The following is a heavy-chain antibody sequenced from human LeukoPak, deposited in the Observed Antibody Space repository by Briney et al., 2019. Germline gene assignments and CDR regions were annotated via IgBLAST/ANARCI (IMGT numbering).Heavy chain of an antibody. Sequence: GGSLRLSCAASGFTFSSYEMNWVRQAPGKGLGWVSFISSSGNTIYYADSVKGRFIISRDNAKNSLYLQMNSLRTEDTAVYYCARERPGEDTFDIWGQGTMVTVSS. CDR1: GFTFSSYE. J-gene: IGHJ3*02. D-gene: IGHD7-27*01. CDR3: ARERPGEDTFDI. V-gene: IGHV3-48*03. CDR2: ISSSGNTI.